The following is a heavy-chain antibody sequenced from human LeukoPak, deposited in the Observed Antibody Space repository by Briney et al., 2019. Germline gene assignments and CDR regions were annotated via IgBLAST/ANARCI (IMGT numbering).Heavy chain of an antibody. CDR1: GFTFSDYY. CDR2: ISSSGSTI. CDR3: ARDDCSGGSCYYFDY. J-gene: IGHJ4*02. D-gene: IGHD2-15*01. Sequence: PGGSLRLSCAASGFTFSDYYMSWIRQAPGKGLEWVSYISSSGSTIYYADSVKGRFTISRDNSKNTLYLQMNSLRAEGTAVYYGARDDCSGGSCYYFDYWGQGTLVTVSA. V-gene: IGHV3-11*04.